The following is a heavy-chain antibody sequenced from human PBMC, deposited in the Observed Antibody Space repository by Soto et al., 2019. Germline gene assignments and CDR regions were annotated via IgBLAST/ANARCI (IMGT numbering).Heavy chain of an antibody. J-gene: IGHJ6*02. CDR1: GYSFTSYW. V-gene: IGHV5-10-1*01. D-gene: IGHD6-13*01. Sequence: GDSLKISCKGSGYSFTSYWISWVRQMPGKGLEWMGTIDPSDSYTNYSPSFQGHVTISADKYISTAYLQWSSLKASDTATSYCARHGLPDGIGAAGPTYYGMDVWGQGTTVTVSS. CDR2: IDPSDSYT. CDR3: ARHGLPDGIGAAGPTYYGMDV.